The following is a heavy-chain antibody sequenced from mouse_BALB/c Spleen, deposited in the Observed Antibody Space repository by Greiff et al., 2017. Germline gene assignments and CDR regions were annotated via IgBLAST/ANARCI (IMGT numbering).Heavy chain of an antibody. CDR1: GFTFSSYT. J-gene: IGHJ4*01. V-gene: IGHV5-6-4*01. CDR3: TRDYYGYVSAMDY. CDR2: ISSGGSYT. D-gene: IGHD1-2*01. Sequence: EVKLVESGGGLVKPGGSLKLSCAASGFTFSSYTMSWVRQTPEKRLEWVATISSGGSYTYYPDSVKGRFTISRDNAKNTLYLQMSSLKSEDTAMYYCTRDYYGYVSAMDYWGQGTSVTVSS.